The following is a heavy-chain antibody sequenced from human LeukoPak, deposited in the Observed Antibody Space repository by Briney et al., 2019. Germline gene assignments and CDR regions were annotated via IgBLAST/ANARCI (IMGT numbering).Heavy chain of an antibody. Sequence: SPETLSLTCTVSGGSITSYYWTWIRQPPGKGLEWIGYIYHSGTTNYNPSLKSRVSISVDTSKNQFSLKLSSVTAADTAVYYCAQKAPYSQKYSQHWGQGTLVCVSS. J-gene: IGHJ1*01. CDR2: IYHSGTT. V-gene: IGHV4-59*01. CDR1: GGSITSYY. CDR3: AQKAPYSQKYSQH. D-gene: IGHD2-15*01.